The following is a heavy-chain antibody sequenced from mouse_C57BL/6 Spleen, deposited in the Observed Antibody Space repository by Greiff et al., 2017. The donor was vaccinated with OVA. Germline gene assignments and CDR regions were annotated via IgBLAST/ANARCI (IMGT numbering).Heavy chain of an antibody. V-gene: IGHV1-64*01. D-gene: IGHD1-1*01. J-gene: IGHJ4*01. Sequence: QVQLQQPGAGLVKPRASLKFSCNASGYTFPSSWMHWVKQRPGQGLEWIGMIHPNSGSTNYNEKFKRKATLTVDKSSSTAYMKLSSLTSEDSAFYYCARGDYCSSFYAMDYWGQGTSVTVSS. CDR2: IHPNSGST. CDR3: ARGDYCSSFYAMDY. CDR1: GYTFPSSW.